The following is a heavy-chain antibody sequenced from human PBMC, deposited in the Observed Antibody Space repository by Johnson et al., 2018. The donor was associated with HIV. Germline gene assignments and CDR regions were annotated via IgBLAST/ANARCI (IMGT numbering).Heavy chain of an antibody. V-gene: IGHV3-33*01. J-gene: IGHJ3*02. CDR3: AGGPLRYCTGDICRPHDAFDI. D-gene: IGHD2-8*02. CDR2: IWYDGSNK. CDR1: GFTFSSYG. Sequence: QMLLVESGGGVVQPGRSLRLSCAASGFTFSSYGMHWVRQAPGKGLEWVAVIWYDGSNKYYTDSVKGRFTLSRDNSKNTLYLQMNSLRAEDTAVYFCAGGPLRYCTGDICRPHDAFDIWGQGTMVTVSS.